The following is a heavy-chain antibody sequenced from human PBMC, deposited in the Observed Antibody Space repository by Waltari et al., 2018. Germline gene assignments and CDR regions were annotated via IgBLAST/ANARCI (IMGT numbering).Heavy chain of an antibody. CDR1: GGSISSGGYY. J-gene: IGHJ6*03. Sequence: QVQLQESGPGLVKPSQTLSLTCTVSGGSISSGGYYWSWIRQHQGQGLEWIGYIYYSGSTYYNPSLKSRVTISVDTSKNQFSLKLSSVTAADTAVYYCARGLYCSGGSCYWDYYYYYYMDVWGKGTTVTVSS. CDR2: IYYSGST. V-gene: IGHV4-31*03. D-gene: IGHD2-15*01. CDR3: ARGLYCSGGSCYWDYYYYYYMDV.